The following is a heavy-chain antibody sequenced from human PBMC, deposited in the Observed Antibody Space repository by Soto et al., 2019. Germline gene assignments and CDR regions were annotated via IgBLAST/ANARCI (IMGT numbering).Heavy chain of an antibody. CDR3: ARLAEWEYYDGMDV. CDR2: IRSKADNYAT. V-gene: IGHV3-73*01. J-gene: IGHJ6*02. CDR1: GYTLTELS. D-gene: IGHD1-26*01. Sequence: NVSCKVSGYTLTELSMHWVRQASGKGLEWVGRIRSKADNYATAYGASVKARFSISRDDSKNTAYLQMSSLNTEDTAVYYCARLAEWEYYDGMDVWG.